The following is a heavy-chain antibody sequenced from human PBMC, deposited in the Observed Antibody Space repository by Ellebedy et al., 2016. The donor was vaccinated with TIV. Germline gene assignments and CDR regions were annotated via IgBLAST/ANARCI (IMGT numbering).Heavy chain of an antibody. CDR3: ARVYSSSWSRYYYYYMDV. D-gene: IGHD6-13*01. CDR2: INHSGST. Sequence: SETLSLTXTVSGGSISSYYWSWIRQPPGKGLEWIGEINHSGSTNYNPSLKSRVTISVDTSKNQFSLKLSSVTAADTAVYYCARVYSSSWSRYYYYYMDVWGKGTTVTASS. V-gene: IGHV4-34*01. J-gene: IGHJ6*03. CDR1: GGSISSYY.